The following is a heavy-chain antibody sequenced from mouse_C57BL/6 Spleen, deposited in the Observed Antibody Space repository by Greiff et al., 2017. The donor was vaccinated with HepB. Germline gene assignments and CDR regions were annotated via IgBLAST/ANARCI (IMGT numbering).Heavy chain of an antibody. CDR3: ARDYDYGYFDV. CDR2: INPGSGGT. V-gene: IGHV1-54*01. CDR1: GYAFTNYL. Sequence: QVQLKESGAELVRPGTSVKVSCKASGYAFTNYLIEWVKQRPGQGLEWIGVINPGSGGTNYNEKFKGKATLTADKSSSTAYMQLSSLTSEDSAVYFCARDYDYGYFDVWGTGTTVTVSS. J-gene: IGHJ1*03. D-gene: IGHD2-4*01.